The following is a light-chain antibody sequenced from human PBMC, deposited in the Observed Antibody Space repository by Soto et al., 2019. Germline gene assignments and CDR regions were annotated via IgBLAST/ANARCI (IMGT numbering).Light chain of an antibody. CDR1: SSDVGGYNY. J-gene: IGLJ1*01. V-gene: IGLV2-11*01. CDR3: CSYAGSYTWV. Sequence: QSALTQPRSVSGSPGQSVTISCTGTSSDVGGYNYVSWYEQHPVKAXKLMIXXXTXXXXXVPXRFSGSKSGXXXXXTISGLQAEDEADYYCCSYAGSYTWVFGTGTKVTVL. CDR2: XXT.